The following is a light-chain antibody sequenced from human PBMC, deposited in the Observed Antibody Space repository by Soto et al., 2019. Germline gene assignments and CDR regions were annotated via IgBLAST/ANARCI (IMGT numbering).Light chain of an antibody. J-gene: IGKJ1*01. CDR3: QQYDNWPQT. Sequence: EIVMTQSPATLSVSPGERATLSCGASQSVRTYLAWYQQKPGQAPRLLIHGASTRATGIPARFRGSGSGTGFTLTISSLQSEDFAVYYCQQYDNWPQTFGRGTKVDIK. CDR1: QSVRTY. CDR2: GAS. V-gene: IGKV3-15*01.